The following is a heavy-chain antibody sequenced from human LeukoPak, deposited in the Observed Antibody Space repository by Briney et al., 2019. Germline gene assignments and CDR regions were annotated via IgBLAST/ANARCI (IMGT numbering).Heavy chain of an antibody. CDR2: IIPIFGTA. CDR1: GGTFSSYA. CDR3: ARDTSLYYYDSSAKNAFDI. Sequence: SVKVSCKASGGTFSSYAISWVRQAPGQGLEWMGRIIPIFGTANYAQKFQGRVTVTTDESTSTAYMELSSLRSEDTAVYYCARDTSLYYYDSSAKNAFDIWGQGTMVTVSS. J-gene: IGHJ3*02. V-gene: IGHV1-69*05. D-gene: IGHD3-22*01.